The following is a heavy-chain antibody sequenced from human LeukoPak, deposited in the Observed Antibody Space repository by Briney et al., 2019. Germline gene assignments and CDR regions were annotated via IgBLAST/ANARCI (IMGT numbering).Heavy chain of an antibody. J-gene: IGHJ4*02. D-gene: IGHD1-1*01. CDR3: ARVAAATTNPRFDF. V-gene: IGHV4-31*03. CDR2: VYYSGST. CDR1: GGSISSGGYS. Sequence: SETLSLTCTVSGGSISSGGYSWSWIRQHPGKGLEWIGYVYYSGSTYYNPSLRSRTTISKDTSKTQFSLRLDSLTAADTAVYYCARVAAATTNPRFDFWGQGTLVTVSS.